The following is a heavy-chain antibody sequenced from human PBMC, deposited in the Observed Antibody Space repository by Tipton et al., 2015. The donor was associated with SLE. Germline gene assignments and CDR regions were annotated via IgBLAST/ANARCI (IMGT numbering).Heavy chain of an antibody. Sequence: SLRLSCAASGFTFSSYGMHWVRQAPGKGLEWVAFIRYDGSNKYYADSVKGRFTISRDNSKNTLYLQMNSLRAEDTAVYYCANLGTRTSFKRGAFDIWGQGTMVTVSS. CDR3: ANLGTRTSFKRGAFDI. V-gene: IGHV3-30*02. D-gene: IGHD2-2*01. J-gene: IGHJ3*02. CDR2: IRYDGSNK. CDR1: GFTFSSYG.